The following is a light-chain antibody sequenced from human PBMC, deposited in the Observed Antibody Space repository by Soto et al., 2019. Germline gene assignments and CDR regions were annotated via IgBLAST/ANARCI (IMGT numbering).Light chain of an antibody. CDR2: QHS. V-gene: IGLV3-1*01. Sequence: SYELTQPPSVSVSPGQTASITCSGDKLGNKYGFWYQQRPGQAPVLVIYQHSMRPSGISARFSGSTSGNTAALTICGTQTADEADYYCQAWDSSIAVFGGGTQLTVL. CDR3: QAWDSSIAV. J-gene: IGLJ3*02. CDR1: KLGNKY.